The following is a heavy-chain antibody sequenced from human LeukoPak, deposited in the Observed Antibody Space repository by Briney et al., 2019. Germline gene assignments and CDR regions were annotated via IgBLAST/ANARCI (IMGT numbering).Heavy chain of an antibody. Sequence: GGSLRLSCAASGFTFSGHWMSWVRKAPGKGLEWVANINQGGSGKYYVDSVKGRFTISRDNANNLLYLQMNSLRGEDTAVYYCTRDRSRAEDDWGQGTLVTVSS. CDR2: INQGGSGK. CDR1: GFTFSGHW. J-gene: IGHJ4*02. V-gene: IGHV3-7*01. CDR3: TRDRSRAEDD. D-gene: IGHD1-14*01.